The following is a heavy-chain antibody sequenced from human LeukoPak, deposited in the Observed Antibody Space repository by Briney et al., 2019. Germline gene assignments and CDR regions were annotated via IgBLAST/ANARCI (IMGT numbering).Heavy chain of an antibody. CDR1: GFTFDDYA. Sequence: GGSLRLSCAASGFTFDDYAMHWVRQAPGKGLEWVSGISWNSGSIGYADSVKGRFTISRDNSKNTLYLQMNSLRAEDTAVYYCAKGGDGYNYYFDYWGQETLVTVSS. V-gene: IGHV3-9*01. J-gene: IGHJ4*02. D-gene: IGHD5-24*01. CDR3: AKGGDGYNYYFDY. CDR2: ISWNSGSI.